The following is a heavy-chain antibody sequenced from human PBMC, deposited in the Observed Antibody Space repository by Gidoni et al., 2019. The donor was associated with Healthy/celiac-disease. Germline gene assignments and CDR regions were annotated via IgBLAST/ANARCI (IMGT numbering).Heavy chain of an antibody. Sequence: QVQLVQSGAEVKKPGASVKVSCKASGYTFTSYGISWVRQAPGQGLEWMGWISAYNGNTNYAQKLQGRVTMTTDTSTSTAYMELRSLRSDDTAVYYCARDHDQFLWFGELSGFDYWGQGTLVTVSS. CDR1: GYTFTSYG. V-gene: IGHV1-18*01. CDR3: ARDHDQFLWFGELSGFDY. CDR2: ISAYNGNT. D-gene: IGHD3-10*01. J-gene: IGHJ4*02.